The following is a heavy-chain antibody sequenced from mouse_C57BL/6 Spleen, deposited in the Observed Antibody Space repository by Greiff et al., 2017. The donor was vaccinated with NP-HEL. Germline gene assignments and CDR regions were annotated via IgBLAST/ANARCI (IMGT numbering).Heavy chain of an antibody. CDR2: ISSGGSYT. V-gene: IGHV5-6*01. Sequence: EVQLVESGGDLVKPGGSLKLSCAASGFTFSSYGMSWVRQTPDKRLEWVATISSGGSYTYYPDSVKGRVTISRDNAKNTLYLQMSSLKSEDTAMYYCAREEGNPFFDYWGQGTTLTVSS. CDR3: AREEGNPFFDY. CDR1: GFTFSSYG. J-gene: IGHJ2*01. D-gene: IGHD2-1*01.